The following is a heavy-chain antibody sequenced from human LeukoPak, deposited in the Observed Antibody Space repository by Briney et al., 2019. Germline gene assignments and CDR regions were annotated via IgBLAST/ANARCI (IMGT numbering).Heavy chain of an antibody. V-gene: IGHV3-49*04. J-gene: IGHJ4*02. D-gene: IGHD5-12*01. Sequence: GGSLRLSCRGSGFTFGDYDMSWVRQAPGKGLEWVGFIRSKGYGGTAQYAASVIGRFSISRDDSNSIAYLQMNSLKTEDTAVYYCIAEGYTDYWGQGSLVTVSS. CDR2: IRSKGYGGTA. CDR1: GFTFGDYD. CDR3: IAEGYTDY.